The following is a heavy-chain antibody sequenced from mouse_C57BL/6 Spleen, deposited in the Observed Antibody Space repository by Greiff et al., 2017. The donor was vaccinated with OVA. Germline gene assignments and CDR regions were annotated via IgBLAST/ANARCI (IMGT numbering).Heavy chain of an antibody. V-gene: IGHV5-17*01. CDR1: GFTFRDYG. J-gene: IGHJ2*01. CDR2: ISSGSSTI. Sequence: VQLKESGGGLVKPGGSLKLSCAASGFTFRDYGMHWVRQAPEKGLEWVAYISSGSSTIYYAATVKGRFTISRDNAKNTLFLQMTSLRSEDTAMYYCARDYYGIFDYWGQGTTLTVSS. D-gene: IGHD1-1*01. CDR3: ARDYYGIFDY.